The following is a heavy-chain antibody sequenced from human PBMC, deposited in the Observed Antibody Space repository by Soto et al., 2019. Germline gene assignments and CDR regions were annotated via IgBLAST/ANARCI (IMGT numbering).Heavy chain of an antibody. J-gene: IGHJ6*02. D-gene: IGHD3-22*01. CDR1: GFTFSSYS. CDR2: NSSSTSYI. CDR3: ARVVDYYDPYYYYGMDV. Sequence: EVQLVESGGGLVKPGGSLRLSCAASGFTFSSYSMNWVRQAPGKGLEWVSSNSSSTSYIYYADSVKGRFTISRDNAKNSLYLQINSLRAEDTAVYYCARVVDYYDPYYYYGMDVWGQGTTVTVSS. V-gene: IGHV3-21*01.